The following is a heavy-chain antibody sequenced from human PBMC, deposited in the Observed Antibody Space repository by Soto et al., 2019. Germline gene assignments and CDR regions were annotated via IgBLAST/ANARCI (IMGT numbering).Heavy chain of an antibody. J-gene: IGHJ4*02. CDR2: VHYSGST. V-gene: IGHV4-59*01. CDR3: ARRWSGTDY. Sequence: QVQLQESGPGLVKPSETLSLTCTVSGGSFSNYYWSWIRQSPGKGLEWIGYVHYSGSTNYNPSLESLVTISLDTSTNQFFRRLTSVTAADTAVYYCARRWSGTDYWGQGTLVTVSS. CDR1: GGSFSNYY. D-gene: IGHD3-10*01.